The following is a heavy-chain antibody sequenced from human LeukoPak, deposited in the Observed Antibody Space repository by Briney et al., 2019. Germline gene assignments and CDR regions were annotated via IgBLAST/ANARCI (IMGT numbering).Heavy chain of an antibody. CDR1: GFTFDDYA. J-gene: IGHJ4*01. V-gene: IGHV3-9*01. D-gene: IGHD3-22*01. CDR3: AKDDDSDRGFDY. Sequence: GGSLRLSCAASGFTFDDYAMHWVRQAPGKGLEWVSGISWNSNNIDYADSVKGRFTISRDNAKNSLYLQMNSLRPEDTALYYCAKDDDSDRGFDYWGQGTLVTVSS. CDR2: ISWNSNNI.